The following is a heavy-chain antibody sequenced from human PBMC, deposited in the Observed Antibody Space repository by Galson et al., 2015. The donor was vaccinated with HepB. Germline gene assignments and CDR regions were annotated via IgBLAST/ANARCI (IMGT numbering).Heavy chain of an antibody. J-gene: IGHJ4*02. V-gene: IGHV7-4-1*02. CDR2: INTNTGNP. Sequence: SVKVSCKASGYTFTIYAMNWVRQAPGQGLEWMVWINTNTGNPTYAQGFTGRFVFSLDTSVTTAYLQISSLKAEDTAVYYCARGLYCGGDCYWDPFDYWGQGTLVTVSS. D-gene: IGHD2-21*02. CDR1: GYTFTIYA. CDR3: ARGLYCGGDCYWDPFDY.